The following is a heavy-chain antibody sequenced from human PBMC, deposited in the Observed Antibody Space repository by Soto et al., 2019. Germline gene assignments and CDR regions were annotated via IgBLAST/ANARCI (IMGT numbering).Heavy chain of an antibody. V-gene: IGHV3-30*03. J-gene: IGHJ4*02. CDR2: ISYDGSNK. Sequence: QVQLVESGGGVVQPGRSLRLSWAASGFPFTTYGMHWVREGPGKGLEWVAVISYDGSNKYYADSVKGRFTISRDNSKTPLHLQMTRLRPEDTALYYCVGGQYYLDYRGEGTLVAVSS. CDR3: VGGQYYLDY. D-gene: IGHD3-16*01. CDR1: GFPFTTYG.